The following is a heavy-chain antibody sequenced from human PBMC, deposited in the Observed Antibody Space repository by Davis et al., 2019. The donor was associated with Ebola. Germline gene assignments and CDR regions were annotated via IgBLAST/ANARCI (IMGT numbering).Heavy chain of an antibody. Sequence: GGSLRLSCAASGLTITTNYMNWVRQAPGKGLEWVSIIYSGSSKYYADNVRGRFTISRDRSKNTLYLQMNSLGAEDTAVYYCARSRFPYGMDVWSQGTTVTVSS. J-gene: IGHJ6*02. CDR3: ARSRFPYGMDV. V-gene: IGHV3-53*01. CDR2: IYSGSSK. CDR1: GLTITTNY. D-gene: IGHD3-3*01.